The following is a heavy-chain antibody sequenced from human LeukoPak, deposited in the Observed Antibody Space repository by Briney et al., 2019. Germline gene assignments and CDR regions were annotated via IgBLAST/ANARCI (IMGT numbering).Heavy chain of an antibody. Sequence: SETLSLTCAVCGGSFSGYYWSWIRQPPGKGLEWIGEINHSGSTNYNPSLKSRVTISVDTSKNQFSLKLSSVTAADTAVYYCARGRNYYDSSGYYSYWGQGTLVTVSS. J-gene: IGHJ4*02. D-gene: IGHD3-22*01. CDR3: ARGRNYYDSSGYYSY. V-gene: IGHV4-34*01. CDR1: GGSFSGYY. CDR2: INHSGST.